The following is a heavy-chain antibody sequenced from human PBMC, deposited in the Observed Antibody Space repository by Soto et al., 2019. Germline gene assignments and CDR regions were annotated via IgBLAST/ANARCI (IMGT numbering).Heavy chain of an antibody. CDR2: LTGSSSNI. CDR1: GFSFRNYA. CDR3: ARLGSIAAAGTPDY. V-gene: IGHV3-23*01. Sequence: PGGSLRLSCAASGFSFRNYAMSWVRQAPGKGLEWISTLTGSSSNIYYADSVKGRFTIFRDNAKNSLYLQMNSLRAEDTAVYYCARLGSIAAAGTPDYWGQGTLVTVSS. D-gene: IGHD6-13*01. J-gene: IGHJ4*02.